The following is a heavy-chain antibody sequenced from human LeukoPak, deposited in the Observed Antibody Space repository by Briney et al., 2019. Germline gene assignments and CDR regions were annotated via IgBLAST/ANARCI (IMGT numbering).Heavy chain of an antibody. J-gene: IGHJ3*02. V-gene: IGHV3-74*01. D-gene: IGHD5-12*01. CDR1: GFTFSAHW. Sequence: GGSLRLSCAASGFTFSAHWMHWVRQAPGKGLVWVSRINSDGSSKSYADSVKGRFTISRDNAKNTLFLQMNSLRAEDTAVYFCAKVRSRGFDAFDIWGQGTMVTVFS. CDR3: AKVRSRGFDAFDI. CDR2: INSDGSSK.